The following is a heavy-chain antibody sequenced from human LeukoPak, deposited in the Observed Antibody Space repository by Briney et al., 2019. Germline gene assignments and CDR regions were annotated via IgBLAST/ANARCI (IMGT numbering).Heavy chain of an antibody. J-gene: IGHJ3*02. CDR3: AAQGRWSDAFDI. D-gene: IGHD6-13*01. V-gene: IGHV1-24*01. CDR2: FDPEDGET. Sequence: GASVKVSCKVSGYTLTELSMHWVRQAPGKGLEWMGGFDPEDGETIYAQKFQGRVTMTEDTSTDTAYMELSSLRSEDTAVYYCAAQGRWSDAFDIWGQGTMVTVSS. CDR1: GYTLTELS.